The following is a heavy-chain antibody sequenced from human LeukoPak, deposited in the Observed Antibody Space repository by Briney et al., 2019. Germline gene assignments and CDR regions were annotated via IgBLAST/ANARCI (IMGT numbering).Heavy chain of an antibody. Sequence: PGGSLRLSCAAFGFTFDDYGMSWVRQAPGKGLEWVSGINWNGGSTGYADSVKGRFTISRDNAKDSLYLQMNSLRAEDTALYYCARDTPYAYYYDSSGYKRDAFDIWGQGTMVTVSS. CDR3: ARDTPYAYYYDSSGYKRDAFDI. V-gene: IGHV3-20*04. J-gene: IGHJ3*02. D-gene: IGHD3-22*01. CDR1: GFTFDDYG. CDR2: INWNGGST.